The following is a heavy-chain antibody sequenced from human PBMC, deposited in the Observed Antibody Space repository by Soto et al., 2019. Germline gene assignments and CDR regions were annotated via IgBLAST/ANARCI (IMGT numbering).Heavy chain of an antibody. CDR3: ARQGCSSTSCYHYYYYYGMDV. CDR1: GYSFTSYW. Sequence: GESLKISCKGSGYSFTSYWISWVRQMPGKGLEWMARIDPSDSYTNYSPSFQGHVTISADKSISTAYLQWSSLKASDTAMYYCARQGCSSTSCYHYYYYYGMDVWGQGTTVTVSS. J-gene: IGHJ6*02. V-gene: IGHV5-10-1*01. CDR2: IDPSDSYT. D-gene: IGHD2-2*01.